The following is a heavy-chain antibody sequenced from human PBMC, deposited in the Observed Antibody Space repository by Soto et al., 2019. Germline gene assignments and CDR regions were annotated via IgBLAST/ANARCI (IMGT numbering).Heavy chain of an antibody. D-gene: IGHD3-22*01. CDR1: GGSISSSRCH. Sequence: LSLTCTVSGGSISSSRCHWGWIRQPPGKGLEWIASIKYSGTTFYNPSLKSRVTLSVDTSKNQFALKLSSVTAAETAVYYCARMGVHYDSSDYGFDIWGQGTMVTVSS. CDR3: ARMGVHYDSSDYGFDI. J-gene: IGHJ3*02. V-gene: IGHV4-39*01. CDR2: IKYSGTT.